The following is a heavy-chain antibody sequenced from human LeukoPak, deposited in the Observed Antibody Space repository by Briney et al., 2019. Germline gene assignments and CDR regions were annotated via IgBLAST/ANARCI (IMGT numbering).Heavy chain of an antibody. J-gene: IGHJ3*01. V-gene: IGHV3-7*03. CDR3: AKDTTLFRELTRGGAFDF. Sequence: PGGSLRLSCAASGFTFISYWMSWVGQAPGKGLGWVANIKQDGSEKYYVDSVKGRFTISRDNAKNSLYLQMNSLRAEDTALYYCAKDTTLFRELTRGGAFDFWGQGTMVAVSS. D-gene: IGHD3-10*01. CDR2: IKQDGSEK. CDR1: GFTFISYW.